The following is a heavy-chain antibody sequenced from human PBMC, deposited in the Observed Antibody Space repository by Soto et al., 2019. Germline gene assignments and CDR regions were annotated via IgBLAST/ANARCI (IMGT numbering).Heavy chain of an antibody. CDR1: GFTVSSNY. J-gene: IGHJ4*02. D-gene: IGHD3-3*01. CDR3: ARDIPLWRGFDC. CDR2: FYSGGST. V-gene: IGHV3-66*01. Sequence: GGSLRLSCAASGFTVSSNYMNWVRQAPGKGLEWVSVFYSGGSTYYTDSVKGRFTISRDNSKNTVYLQMNSLRVEDTAVYYCARDIPLWRGFDCWGQGILVTVSS.